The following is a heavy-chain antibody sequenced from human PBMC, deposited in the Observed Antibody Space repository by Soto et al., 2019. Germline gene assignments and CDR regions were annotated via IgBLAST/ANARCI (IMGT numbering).Heavy chain of an antibody. CDR3: ANDQSAAIGRIGYFDY. J-gene: IGHJ4*02. CDR2: ISGTGGST. D-gene: IGHD2-2*02. Sequence: PGGSLRPSCAASGFTFSSYAMSWVRQAPGKGLECVAAISGTGGSTYYADSVKGRFTISRDNSKNTLYLQMNSLRAEDTAVYYCANDQSAAIGRIGYFDYWGRGTLVTVSS. V-gene: IGHV3-23*01. CDR1: GFTFSSYA.